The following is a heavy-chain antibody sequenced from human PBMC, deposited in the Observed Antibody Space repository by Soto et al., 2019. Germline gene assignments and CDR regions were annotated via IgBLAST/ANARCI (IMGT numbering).Heavy chain of an antibody. CDR1: GGSISSGTYS. V-gene: IGHV4-30-2*01. CDR3: ARGKRSVAYADEGYYFDY. Sequence: QLQLQESGSGLVKPSQTLSLTCAVSGGSISSGTYSWSWIRQPPGRRLEGIGYIYQSGSTYYNTSLKSRVTIARNTSKNQFSLRLTSMTAADTAVYHCARGKRSVAYADEGYYFDYCGQARLVTVSS. J-gene: IGHJ4*02. CDR2: IYQSGST. D-gene: IGHD4-17*01.